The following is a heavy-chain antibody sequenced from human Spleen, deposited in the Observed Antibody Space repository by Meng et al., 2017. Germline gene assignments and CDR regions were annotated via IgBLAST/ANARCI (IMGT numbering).Heavy chain of an antibody. V-gene: IGHV4-34*01. Sequence: QGQLQQWGAGLVKPSETLSLTCAVYGGSFSGYYWSWIRQPPGKGLEWIGEINHSGSTNYNPSLESRATISVDTSQNNLSLKLSSVTAADSAVYYCARGPTTMAHDFDYWGQGTLVTVSS. D-gene: IGHD4-11*01. J-gene: IGHJ4*02. CDR2: INHSGST. CDR1: GGSFSGYY. CDR3: ARGPTTMAHDFDY.